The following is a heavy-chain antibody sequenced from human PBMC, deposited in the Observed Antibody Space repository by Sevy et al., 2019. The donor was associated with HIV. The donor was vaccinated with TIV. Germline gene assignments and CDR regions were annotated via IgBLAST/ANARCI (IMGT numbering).Heavy chain of an antibody. J-gene: IGHJ4*02. CDR3: AREVGGFNWRPYYFDS. CDR2: IKQDEGEK. D-gene: IGHD3-3*01. Sequence: GGSLRLSCAASGFTFSDYWMSWVRQSPGKGLEWVATIKQDEGEKYYMDSVKGRFAISRDNGKNSVSLQMNGLRVEDTALYYCAREVGGFNWRPYYFDSWGQGTLVTVSS. V-gene: IGHV3-7*01. CDR1: GFTFSDYW.